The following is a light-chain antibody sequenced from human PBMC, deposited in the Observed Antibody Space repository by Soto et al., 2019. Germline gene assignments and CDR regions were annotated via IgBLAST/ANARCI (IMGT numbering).Light chain of an antibody. CDR2: DAS. Sequence: EIVLTQSPGTLSLSPGESATLSCRASQSVGRNYLAWFQHKPDQAPRLLFYDASNRATGVPDRFSGSGSGTDFTLSVTRLEPEDFAVYYCHQYAVSPLTFGGGTTVEIK. CDR1: QSVGRNY. J-gene: IGKJ4*01. CDR3: HQYAVSPLT. V-gene: IGKV3-20*01.